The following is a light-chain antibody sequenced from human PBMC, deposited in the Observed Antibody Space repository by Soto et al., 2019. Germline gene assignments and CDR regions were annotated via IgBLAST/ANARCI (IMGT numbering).Light chain of an antibody. CDR2: DVS. CDR1: SSDVGGYNY. V-gene: IGLV2-14*03. J-gene: IGLJ2*01. Sequence: QSALTQPASVSGSPGQSITISCTETSSDVGGYNYVSWYQQHPGKAPKLMIYDVSNRPSGVSTRFSGSKSGNTASLTISGLQAEDEADYYCSSYTSSSTLEVVFGGGTQLTVL. CDR3: SSYTSSSTLEVV.